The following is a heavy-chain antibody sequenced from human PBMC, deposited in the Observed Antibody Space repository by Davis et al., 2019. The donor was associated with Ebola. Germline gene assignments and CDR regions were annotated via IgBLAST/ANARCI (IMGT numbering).Heavy chain of an antibody. J-gene: IGHJ4*02. CDR3: ARGRRYSYGPPRY. D-gene: IGHD5-18*01. V-gene: IGHV4-34*01. Sequence: MPSETLSLTCAVYGGSFSGYYWSWIRQPPGKGLEWIGEINHSVSTNYNPSLKSRVTISVDTSKNQFSLKLSSVTAADTAVYYCARGRRYSYGPPRYWGQGTLVTVS. CDR2: INHSVST. CDR1: GGSFSGYY.